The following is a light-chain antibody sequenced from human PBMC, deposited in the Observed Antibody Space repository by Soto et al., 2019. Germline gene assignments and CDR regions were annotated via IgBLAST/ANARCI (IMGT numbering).Light chain of an antibody. J-gene: IGLJ2*01. CDR2: GNT. V-gene: IGLV1-40*01. CDR1: SSNIGADYD. CDR3: QSHDSSLSAHVV. Sequence: QYVLTQPPSVSGAPGQRVTISCTGSSSNIGADYDVQWYQQVPGTAPKLLIYGNTNRPSGVPDRFSGSISGTSASLAISGLQAEDEADYYCQSHDSSLSAHVVFGGGTKVTVL.